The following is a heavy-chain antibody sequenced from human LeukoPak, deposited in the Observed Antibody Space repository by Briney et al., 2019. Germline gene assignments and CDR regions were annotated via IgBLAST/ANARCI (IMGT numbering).Heavy chain of an antibody. Sequence: GGSLRLSCAASGFTLSSNEMNWVRQAPGKGLEWLSYISSSGGTIHYVDPVKGRFTISRDNAKNSLFLQMNSLRAEDTAVYYCASGVHYSSGWIDIWGQGTMVTVSS. CDR1: GFTLSSNE. J-gene: IGHJ3*02. V-gene: IGHV3-48*03. CDR2: ISSSGGTI. D-gene: IGHD6-19*01. CDR3: ASGVHYSSGWIDI.